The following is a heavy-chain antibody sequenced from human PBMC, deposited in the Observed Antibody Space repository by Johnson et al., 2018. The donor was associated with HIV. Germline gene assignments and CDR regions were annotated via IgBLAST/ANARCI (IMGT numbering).Heavy chain of an antibody. V-gene: IGHV3-72*01. Sequence: VQLVESGGGVVQPGRSLRLSCAASGFTFSSYAMHWVRQAPGKGLEWVGRIRNKPSSYSTEYAASVKGRFTVSRDDSKNSVYLQMSSLKTEDTAVYYCANSLLLDAFNIWGQGTMVIVSS. CDR1: GFTFSSYA. J-gene: IGHJ3*02. CDR3: ANSLLLDAFNI. CDR2: IRNKPSSYST. D-gene: IGHD4-23*01.